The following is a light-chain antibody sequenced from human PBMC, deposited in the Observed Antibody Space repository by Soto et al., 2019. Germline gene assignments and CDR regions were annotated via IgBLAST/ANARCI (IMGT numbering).Light chain of an antibody. CDR3: QQYSISPIT. Sequence: DIQMTQSPSTLSASVGDRVTITCRASQDIYNWLAWYQQKPGRAPRLLIYKTAGFESGVPSRFSGSGSGTEYTLTISSLQPDDFATYYCQQYSISPITFGGGTKLDIK. V-gene: IGKV1-5*03. CDR1: QDIYNW. J-gene: IGKJ4*01. CDR2: KTA.